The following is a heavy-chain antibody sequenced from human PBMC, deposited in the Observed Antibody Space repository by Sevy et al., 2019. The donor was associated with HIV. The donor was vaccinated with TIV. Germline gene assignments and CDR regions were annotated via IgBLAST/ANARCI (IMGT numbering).Heavy chain of an antibody. CDR1: GFTFSSSS. J-gene: IGHJ3*02. CDR3: ARDQGGSNYGSNSFYGTFDI. V-gene: IGHV3-21*01. D-gene: IGHD4-17*01. CDR2: ISSSSIYI. Sequence: GGSLRLSCAASGFTFSSSSMNWVRQAPGKGLEWVSSISSSSIYIYYADSGKGRVTISRDKAKNSLYLQMNSLRADDTAVYYCARDQGGSNYGSNSFYGTFDIWGQGTMVTVSS.